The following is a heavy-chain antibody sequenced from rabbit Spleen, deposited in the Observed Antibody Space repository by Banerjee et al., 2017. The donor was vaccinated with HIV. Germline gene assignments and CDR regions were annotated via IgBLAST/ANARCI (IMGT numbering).Heavy chain of an antibody. CDR3: ARDTCTSFSSYGIDL. Sequence: QSLVVSGGDLVMPGAALPLPCTASAFSFISSYWICWVRQAPGKGLEWISCISVSSIGFTYSATWSKGRFSISKTSSSTVTLQMTSLTVADTATYFCARDTCTSFSSYGIDLWGPGTLVTVS. J-gene: IGHJ6*01. CDR1: AFSFISSYW. V-gene: IGHV1S40*01. CDR2: ISVSSIGFT. D-gene: IGHD7-1*01.